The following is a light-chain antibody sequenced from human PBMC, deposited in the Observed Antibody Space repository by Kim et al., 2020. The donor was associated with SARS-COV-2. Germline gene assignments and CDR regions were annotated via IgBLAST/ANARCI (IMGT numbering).Light chain of an antibody. V-gene: IGLV3-25*03. J-gene: IGLJ3*02. CDR1: ALPKLY. CDR3: QSADTSGNYQWV. CDR2: KDT. Sequence: SYELTQPPSVSVSPGQTARIICSGDALPKLYSYWYQQKPGQAPVLLIYKDTERPSGIPDRFSGYRSGTTVTLTISGVQAEDEGDYYCQSADTSGNYQWVFGGGTQLTVL.